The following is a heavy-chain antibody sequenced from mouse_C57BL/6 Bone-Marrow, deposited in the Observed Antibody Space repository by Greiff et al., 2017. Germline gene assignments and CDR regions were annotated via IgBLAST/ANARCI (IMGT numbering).Heavy chain of an antibody. CDR1: GYTFTSYW. D-gene: IGHD2-4*01. CDR2: IDPSDSYT. Sequence: QVQLQQPGAELVMPGASVKLSCKASGYTFTSYWMHWVKQRPGQGLEWIGEIDPSDSYTNYTQKFKGQSTLTVDKSSSTAYMQLSSLTSEYSAVYYGAGDDDYDEGWYFDVWGTGTTVTGSS. J-gene: IGHJ1*03. CDR3: AGDDDYDEGWYFDV. V-gene: IGHV1-69*01.